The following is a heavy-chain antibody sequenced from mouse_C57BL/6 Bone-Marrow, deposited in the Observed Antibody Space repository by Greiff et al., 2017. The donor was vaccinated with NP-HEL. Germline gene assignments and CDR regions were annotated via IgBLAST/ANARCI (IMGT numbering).Heavy chain of an antibody. Sequence: EVQLQESGPGLVKPSQSLSLTCSVTGYSITSGYYWNWIRQFPGNKLEWMGYISYDGSNNYNPSLKNRISITRDTSKNQFFLKLNSVTTEDTATYYCAREYYRAYWGQGTLVTVSA. CDR2: ISYDGSN. J-gene: IGHJ3*01. CDR1: GYSITSGYY. V-gene: IGHV3-6*01. D-gene: IGHD2-14*01. CDR3: AREYYRAY.